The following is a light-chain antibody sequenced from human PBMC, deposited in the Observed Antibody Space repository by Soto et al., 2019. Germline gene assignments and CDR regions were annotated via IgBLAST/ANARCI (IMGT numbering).Light chain of an antibody. CDR1: QSVSSY. Sequence: EIVLTQSPATLSLSPGERATLSCRASQSVSSYLAWYQQKPGQAPRLLIYDASNRATGIPARFSGSGSGTDCTLTISSLVPEDFAVYYCQQRSNWPILTFGGGTKVDIK. J-gene: IGKJ4*01. CDR2: DAS. V-gene: IGKV3-11*01. CDR3: QQRSNWPILT.